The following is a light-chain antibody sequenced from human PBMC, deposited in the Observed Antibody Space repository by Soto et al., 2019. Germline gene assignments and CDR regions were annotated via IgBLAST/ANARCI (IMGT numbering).Light chain of an antibody. V-gene: IGKV1-5*03. Sequence: DIQMTQSPFTLSASVGDRVTITCRASQSISSWLAWYQQKPGKAPKLLIYKASSLESGVPSRFSGSGSGTEFTLTVSSLQPDDFATYYCQQHNSYPYTFGQGTKLEIK. CDR3: QQHNSYPYT. CDR1: QSISSW. CDR2: KAS. J-gene: IGKJ2*01.